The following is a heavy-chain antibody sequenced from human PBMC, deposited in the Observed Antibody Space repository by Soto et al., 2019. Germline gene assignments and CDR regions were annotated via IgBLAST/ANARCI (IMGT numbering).Heavy chain of an antibody. J-gene: IGHJ4*02. CDR1: GGSISSGGYS. Sequence: QLQLQESGSGLVKPSQTLSLTCAVSGGSISSGGYSWSWIRQPPGKGLEWIGYIYHSGSTYYNPSLRSRVPITVDRSKNQFSLKLSSVTAADTAVYYCAAGGGLPRYYWGQGTLVTVSS. CDR3: AAGGGLPRYY. V-gene: IGHV4-30-2*01. CDR2: IYHSGST. D-gene: IGHD5-12*01.